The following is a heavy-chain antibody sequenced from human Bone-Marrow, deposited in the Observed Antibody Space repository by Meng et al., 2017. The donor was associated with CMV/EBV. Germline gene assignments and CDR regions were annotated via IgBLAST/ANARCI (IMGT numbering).Heavy chain of an antibody. CDR2: ISWNSGSI. V-gene: IGHV3-9*01. CDR1: GFTFDDYA. J-gene: IGHJ6*02. CDR3: AKGRGINWNYVGYGMEV. Sequence: SLKISCAASGFTFDDYAMHWVRQAPGKGLEWVSGISWNSGSIGYADSVKGRFTISRDNAKNSLYLQMNSLRAEDTALYYCAKGRGINWNYVGYGMEVWGQGTTVTVSS. D-gene: IGHD1-7*01.